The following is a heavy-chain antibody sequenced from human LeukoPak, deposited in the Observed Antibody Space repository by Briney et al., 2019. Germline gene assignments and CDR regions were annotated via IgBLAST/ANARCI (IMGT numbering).Heavy chain of an antibody. D-gene: IGHD3-16*02. V-gene: IGHV3-23*01. Sequence: GGSLRLSCAASGFTFSSYAMSWVRQAPGKGLEWVSAISGSGGSTYYADSVKGRFTISRDNSKNTLYLQMNSLRAEDTAVYYCAKGLGGYDYIWGSYRTFDYWGQGTLDTVSS. CDR1: GFTFSSYA. CDR3: AKGLGGYDYIWGSYRTFDY. J-gene: IGHJ4*02. CDR2: ISGSGGST.